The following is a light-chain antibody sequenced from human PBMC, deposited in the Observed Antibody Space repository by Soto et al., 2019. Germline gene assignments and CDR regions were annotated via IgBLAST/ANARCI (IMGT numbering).Light chain of an antibody. CDR1: SSDVGGYNY. Sequence: QSALTQPPSASGSPGQSVTISCTGTSSDVGGYNYVSWYQQHPGKAPKLMIYEVSERPSGVPDRFSGSKSGNTASLTVSGLQAEDEADYYCSSYASSDNFYVFGTGTKLTVL. J-gene: IGLJ1*01. CDR3: SSYASSDNFYV. CDR2: EVS. V-gene: IGLV2-8*01.